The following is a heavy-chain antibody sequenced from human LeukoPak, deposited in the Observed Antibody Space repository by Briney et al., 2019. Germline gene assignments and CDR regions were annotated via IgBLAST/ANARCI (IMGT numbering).Heavy chain of an antibody. V-gene: IGHV3-21*01. Sequence: PGGSLRLSCAASGFTFSSYSMNWVRQAPGKGLEWVSSISSSSSYIYYADSVKGRFTISRDNAKNSLYLQMNSLRAEDTAVYYCARDYYDSSGYYPVLDYWGQGTLVTVSS. J-gene: IGHJ4*02. CDR3: ARDYYDSSGYYPVLDY. CDR1: GFTFSSYS. D-gene: IGHD3-22*01. CDR2: ISSSSSYI.